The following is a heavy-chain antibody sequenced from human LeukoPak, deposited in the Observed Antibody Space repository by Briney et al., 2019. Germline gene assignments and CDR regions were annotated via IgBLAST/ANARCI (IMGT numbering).Heavy chain of an antibody. CDR1: SGSISSSSYY. V-gene: IGHV4-39*01. CDR2: IYYSGST. CDR3: ARVRYSYGYYYAMDV. J-gene: IGHJ6*02. D-gene: IGHD5-18*01. Sequence: SETLSLTCTVSSGSISSSSYYWGWIRQPPGECLEWIGNIYYSGSTYYNPSLKSRVTISVDTSKNQFSLNLSSVTAADSALYYCARVRYSYGYYYAMDVWGQGTTVTVSS.